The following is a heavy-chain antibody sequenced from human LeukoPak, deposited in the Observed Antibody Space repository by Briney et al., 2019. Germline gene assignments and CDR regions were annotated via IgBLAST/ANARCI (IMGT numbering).Heavy chain of an antibody. CDR3: ARPTDSSVDY. Sequence: PGGSLRLSCVASGLTFSDSYMSWIRQAPGKGLEWITYISGSGTTIYHADSVKGRFTISRDNAKSSVYLQMNSLRDEDTAVYYCARPTDSSVDYWGQGTLVTVSS. J-gene: IGHJ4*02. CDR2: ISGSGTTI. D-gene: IGHD5-18*01. CDR1: GLTFSDSY. V-gene: IGHV3-11*01.